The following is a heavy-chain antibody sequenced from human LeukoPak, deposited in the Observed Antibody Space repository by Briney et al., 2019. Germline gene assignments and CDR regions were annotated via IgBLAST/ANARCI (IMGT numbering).Heavy chain of an antibody. CDR1: GGTFSSYA. D-gene: IGHD3-16*01. J-gene: IGHJ4*02. Sequence: SVKVSCKASGGTFSSYAISWVRQAPGQGLEWMGGIIPIFGTANYAQKFQGRVTITAHESTSTAYMELSSLRSEDPAVYYCARGTYDYVWGSYYNYWGQGTLVTVSS. CDR3: ARGTYDYVWGSYYNY. V-gene: IGHV1-69*13. CDR2: IIPIFGTA.